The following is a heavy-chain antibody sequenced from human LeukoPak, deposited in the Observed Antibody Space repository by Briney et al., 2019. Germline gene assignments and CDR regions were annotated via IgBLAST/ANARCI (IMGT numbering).Heavy chain of an antibody. V-gene: IGHV5-10-1*01. Sequence: GEPLKISCKGSGYSFTSYSISWVRQLPGKGLKWMGRIDPSDAYTNYSPSFQAHFTIPADKSISTAYLQWSSLKASDTAMYYCARRLFQTGYDAFDIWGQGTMVSVSS. CDR2: IDPSDAYT. CDR3: ARRLFQTGYDAFDI. J-gene: IGHJ3*02. D-gene: IGHD3-9*01. CDR1: GYSFTSYS.